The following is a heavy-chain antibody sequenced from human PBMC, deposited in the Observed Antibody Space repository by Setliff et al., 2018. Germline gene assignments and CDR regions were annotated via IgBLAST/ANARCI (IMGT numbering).Heavy chain of an antibody. V-gene: IGHV4-34*01. Sequence: SETLSLTCAVYGESFSGYFWSWIRQTPEKGLEWIGEISHSGSTNQNPSLKSRVTISVDTSKNQFSLKMSSMTAADTAVYYCARFLNPRDGYQNSPGFDFWGQGTLVTVSS. D-gene: IGHD5-12*01. CDR2: ISHSGST. J-gene: IGHJ4*02. CDR1: GESFSGYF. CDR3: ARFLNPRDGYQNSPGFDF.